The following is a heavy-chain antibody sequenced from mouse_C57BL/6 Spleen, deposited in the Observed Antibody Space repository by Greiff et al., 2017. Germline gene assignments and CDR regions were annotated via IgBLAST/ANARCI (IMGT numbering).Heavy chain of an antibody. CDR1: GFTFSSYA. Sequence: EVKVVESGGGLVKPGGSLKLSCAASGFTFSSYAMSWVRQTPEKRLEWVATISDGGSYTYYPDNVKGRFTISRDNAKNNLYLQMSHLKSEDTAMYYCARGGIYDGYYGFAYWGQGTLVTVSA. CDR3: ARGGIYDGYYGFAY. J-gene: IGHJ3*01. CDR2: ISDGGSYT. V-gene: IGHV5-4*03. D-gene: IGHD2-3*01.